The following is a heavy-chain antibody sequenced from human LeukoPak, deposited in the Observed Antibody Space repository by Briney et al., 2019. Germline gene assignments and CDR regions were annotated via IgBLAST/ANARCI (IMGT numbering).Heavy chain of an antibody. CDR3: AKRNGYADY. CDR2: IHDSGDYT. J-gene: IGHJ4*02. Sequence: GGSLRLPCAASGFTFSGYSMNWVRQAPGKGLDWVSAIHDSGDYTYYADSVKGRFIISRDNSKNTLYLQMNSLRAEDTAVYYCAKRNGYADYWGRGTLVTVSS. V-gene: IGHV3-23*01. D-gene: IGHD5-18*01. CDR1: GFTFSGYS.